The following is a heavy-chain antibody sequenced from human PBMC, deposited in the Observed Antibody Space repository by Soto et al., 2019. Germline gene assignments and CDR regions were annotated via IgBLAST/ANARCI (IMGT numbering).Heavy chain of an antibody. J-gene: IGHJ4*02. D-gene: IGHD2-15*01. CDR3: ARGYCSGGSCYLVDY. CDR2: IWYDGSNK. CDR1: GFTSSSYG. Sequence: GGSLRLSCAASGFTSSSYGMHWVRQAPGKGLEWVAVIWYDGSNKYYADSVKGRFTISRDNSKNTLYLQMNSLRAEDTAVYYCARGYCSGGSCYLVDYWGQGTRVTVS. V-gene: IGHV3-33*01.